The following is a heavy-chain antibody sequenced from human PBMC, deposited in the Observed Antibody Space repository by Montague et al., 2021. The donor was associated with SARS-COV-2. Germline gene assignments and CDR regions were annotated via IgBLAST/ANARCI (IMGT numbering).Heavy chain of an antibody. CDR2: IYYSGSA. J-gene: IGHJ4*02. Sequence: TLSLTCTVSSGSISNDIYYWSWIRQGPGKGLEWIGNIYYSGSAYYSPSLRSRATLSVDTSKNQFSLNLSSVTAADTAVYYCARVDAASGTPYCDYWGQGTLVTVSS. D-gene: IGHD6-13*01. V-gene: IGHV4-31*03. CDR1: SGSISNDIYY. CDR3: ARVDAASGTPYCDY.